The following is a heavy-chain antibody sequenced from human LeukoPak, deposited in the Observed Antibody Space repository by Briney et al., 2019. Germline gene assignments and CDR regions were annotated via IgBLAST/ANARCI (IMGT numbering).Heavy chain of an antibody. J-gene: IGHJ6*03. Sequence: GGSLRLSCAASGFTFSSYGMSWVRQAPGKGLEWVSAISGSGGSTYYADSVKGRFTISRDNSRNTLYLQMNSLRAEDTAVYYCAKDTVKVTTIRRVPHYMDVWGKGTTVTISS. D-gene: IGHD5-12*01. V-gene: IGHV3-23*01. CDR2: ISGSGGST. CDR3: AKDTVKVTTIRRVPHYMDV. CDR1: GFTFSSYG.